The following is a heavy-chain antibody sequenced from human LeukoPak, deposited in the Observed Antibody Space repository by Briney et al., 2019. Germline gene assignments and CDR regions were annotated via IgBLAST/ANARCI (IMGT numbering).Heavy chain of an antibody. CDR1: GFTFSSYG. Sequence: PGGSLRLSCAASGFTFSSYGMHWVRQAPGKGLEWVAFIRFDGSNKYYADSVKGRFTISRDNSKNTLYLQMNSLRAEDTAVYYCAKDRHRYSNSQFDYWGQGTLVTVSS. CDR2: IRFDGSNK. D-gene: IGHD4-11*01. CDR3: AKDRHRYSNSQFDY. J-gene: IGHJ4*02. V-gene: IGHV3-30*02.